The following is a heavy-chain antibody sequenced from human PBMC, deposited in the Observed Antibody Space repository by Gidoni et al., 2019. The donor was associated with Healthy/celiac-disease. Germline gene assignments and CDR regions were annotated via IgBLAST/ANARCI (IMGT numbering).Heavy chain of an antibody. D-gene: IGHD2-15*01. V-gene: IGHV1-2*04. CDR1: GYTFTGYY. CDR2: INPNRGGR. CDR3: ARDLIHGYCSGGSCSSHYYYGMDV. Sequence: QVQLVQSGAEVKKPGASVNVSCKAYGYTFTGYYMHWVRQAPGQGLEWMGWINPNRGGRNYEQRFQGWVTMTRDTSISTAYMELSRLRSDDTAGYYCARDLIHGYCSGGSCSSHYYYGMDVWGQGTTVTVSS. J-gene: IGHJ6*02.